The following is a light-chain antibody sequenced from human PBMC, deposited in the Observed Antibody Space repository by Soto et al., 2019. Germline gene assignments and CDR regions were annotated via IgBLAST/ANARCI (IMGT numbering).Light chain of an antibody. CDR1: QSVSSH. Sequence: EIVMTQSPATLSVSPGESATPSCRASQSVSSHLAWYRQEPGQAPRLLVYAGSTGATGVPARFRGSGSGTEFTLTNSSLQSEDFAVYFCQQYHDWPWTFGQGSRVEIK. CDR2: AGS. V-gene: IGKV3-15*01. CDR3: QQYHDWPWT. J-gene: IGKJ1*01.